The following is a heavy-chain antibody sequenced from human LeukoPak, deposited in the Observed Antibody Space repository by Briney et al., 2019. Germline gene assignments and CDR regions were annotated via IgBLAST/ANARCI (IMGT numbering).Heavy chain of an antibody. Sequence: SETLSLTCAVYGGSFSGYYWSWIRQPPGKGLEWIGEINHSGSTNYSPSLKSRVTISVDTSKNKFSLKLSSVTAADTAVYYCARMGRQWLVPGSGFFDYWGQGTLVTVSS. CDR3: ARMGRQWLVPGSGFFDY. CDR2: INHSGST. D-gene: IGHD6-19*01. J-gene: IGHJ4*02. CDR1: GGSFSGYY. V-gene: IGHV4-34*01.